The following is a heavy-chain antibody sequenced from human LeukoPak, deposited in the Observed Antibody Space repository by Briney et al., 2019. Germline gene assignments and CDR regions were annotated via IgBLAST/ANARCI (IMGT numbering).Heavy chain of an antibody. J-gene: IGHJ4*02. Sequence: GGSLRLSCAASGFTFDDYGMTWVRQTPGKGLEWVSTINWNGGSTAYADSVKGRFTISGDNAKNSLYLQMNSLRAEDAAVYYCAKEDCSGERCYSLHYWGQGTLVTVSS. CDR3: AKEDCSGERCYSLHY. D-gene: IGHD2-15*01. CDR1: GFTFDDYG. CDR2: INWNGGST. V-gene: IGHV3-20*04.